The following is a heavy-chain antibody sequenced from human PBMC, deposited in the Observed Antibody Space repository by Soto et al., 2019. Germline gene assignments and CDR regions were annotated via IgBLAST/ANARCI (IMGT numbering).Heavy chain of an antibody. CDR1: GYTSPHYD. V-gene: IGHV1-8*01. CDR2: MNPNSGNT. J-gene: IGHJ6*02. CDR3: XXXXXXXXXXXGMDV. Sequence: QVQLVQSGAEVKKPGASVKVSCKASGYTSPHYDINWVRQATGQGLEWMGWMNPNSGNTVYAQKYMGRVTMTRDTXXXXXXXXXXXXXXXXXXXXXXXXXXXXXXXXXGMDVWGQGTTVTVSS.